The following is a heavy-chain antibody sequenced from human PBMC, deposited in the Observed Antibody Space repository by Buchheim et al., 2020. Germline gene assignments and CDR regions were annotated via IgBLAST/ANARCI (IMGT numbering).Heavy chain of an antibody. J-gene: IGHJ3*02. D-gene: IGHD3-3*01. CDR3: ARAAGITIFGVVISDAFDI. CDR2: IYTSGST. Sequence: QVQLQESGPGLVKPSQTLSLTCTVSSGSISSGSYYWSWIRQPAGKGLEWIGRIYTSGSTNYNPSLKSRVTISVDTSKNQFSLKLSSVTAADTAVYYCARAAGITIFGVVISDAFDIWGQGT. V-gene: IGHV4-61*02. CDR1: SGSISSGSYY.